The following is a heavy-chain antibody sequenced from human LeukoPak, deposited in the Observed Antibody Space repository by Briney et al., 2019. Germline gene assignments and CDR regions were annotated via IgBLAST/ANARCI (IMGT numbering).Heavy chain of an antibody. Sequence: GGSLRLSCAASGFTFSDYYMSWIRQAPGKGLEWVSYISSSGSTMYYADSVKGRFTISRDNAKNSLYLQMNSLRAEDTAVYYCARVGDYGDYLFDYWGQGTLVTVSS. D-gene: IGHD4-17*01. V-gene: IGHV3-11*01. CDR1: GFTFSDYY. CDR3: ARVGDYGDYLFDY. CDR2: ISSSGSTM. J-gene: IGHJ4*02.